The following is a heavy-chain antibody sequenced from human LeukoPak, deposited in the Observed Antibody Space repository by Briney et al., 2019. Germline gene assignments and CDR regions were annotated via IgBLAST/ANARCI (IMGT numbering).Heavy chain of an antibody. J-gene: IGHJ3*02. D-gene: IGHD3-22*01. V-gene: IGHV4-59*01. CDR3: ACLTTADAFDI. CDR1: GGSISSYY. CDR2: IYDSGST. Sequence: SETLSLTCAVSGGSISSYYWSWIRQPPGKGLEWIGYIYDSGSTNYNPSLKSRVTISVDTSKNQFSLKLSSVTAADTAVYYCACLTTADAFDIWGQGTMVTVSS.